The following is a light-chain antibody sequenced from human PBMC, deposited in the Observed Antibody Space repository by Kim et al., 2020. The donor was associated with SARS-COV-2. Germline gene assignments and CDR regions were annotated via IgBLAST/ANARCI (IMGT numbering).Light chain of an antibody. CDR3: QQRNNWPPMYS. V-gene: IGKV3-11*01. CDR1: QSVGTY. Sequence: EIVLTQSPATLSLSPGQRATLSCTASQSVGTYLAWYQQKPGQAPRLLIYDASNRATGIPARFSGSGSGTDFTLTISSLEPGDFALYYCQQRNNWPPMYSFVQGTKLEI. CDR2: DAS. J-gene: IGKJ2*01.